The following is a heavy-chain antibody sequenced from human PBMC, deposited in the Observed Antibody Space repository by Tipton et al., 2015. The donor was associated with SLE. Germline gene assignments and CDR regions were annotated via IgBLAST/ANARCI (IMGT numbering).Heavy chain of an antibody. CDR2: INHSGST. D-gene: IGHD4-17*01. CDR1: GFTFSTYD. J-gene: IGHJ6*03. V-gene: IGHV4-34*08. CDR3: ATLTTVTTYYYYYMDV. Sequence: LRLSCAASGFTFSTYDMYWVRQAPGKGLEWIGEINHSGSTNYNPSLKSRVTISVDTSKNQFSLKLSSVTAADTAVYYCATLTTVTTYYYYYMDVWGKGPRSPSP.